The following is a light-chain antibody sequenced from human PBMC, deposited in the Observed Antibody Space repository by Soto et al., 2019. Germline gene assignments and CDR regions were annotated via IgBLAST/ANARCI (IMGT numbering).Light chain of an antibody. CDR3: QQYNNWPPWT. CDR1: QYIGNN. J-gene: IGKJ1*01. CDR2: GAS. V-gene: IGKV3-15*01. Sequence: EVVMTQSPATLSVSPGDGATLSCRASQYIGNNLAWYQQKPGQAPRLLIYGASTRATGVPARFSGSGSGTEFTLTISSRQSEDFVVYYCQQYNNWPPWTFGQGTKLEIK.